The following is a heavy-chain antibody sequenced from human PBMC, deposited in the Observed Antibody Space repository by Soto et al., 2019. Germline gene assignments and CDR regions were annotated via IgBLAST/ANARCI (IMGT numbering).Heavy chain of an antibody. V-gene: IGHV3-23*01. CDR3: ARGSPDSRGYHFFFDY. J-gene: IGHJ4*02. Sequence: EVQQLESGGGLVQPGGSLRLSCAASGFTFSNYGMSWVRQAPGKGLEWVSAISGSGADTNYADSVKGRFTISRDNSKITLFRKMNRLRAEYTAVYYCARGSPDSRGYHFFFDYWGQGTLVTVSS. CDR2: ISGSGADT. D-gene: IGHD3-22*01. CDR1: GFTFSNYG.